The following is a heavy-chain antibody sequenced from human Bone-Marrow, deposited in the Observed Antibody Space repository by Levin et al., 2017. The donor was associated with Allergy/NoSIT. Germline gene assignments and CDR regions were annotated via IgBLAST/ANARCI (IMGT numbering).Heavy chain of an antibody. D-gene: IGHD2-15*01. J-gene: IGHJ3*01. CDR1: GYTFTNYW. CDR3: ARLYVVGATPSDL. V-gene: IGHV5-10-1*01. Sequence: GGSLRLSCQASGYTFTNYWINWVRQLPGKGLEWLGRIDPSDSYTNYNSSFQGHVTISTDKSLSTAYLQWRSLKATDTAMYFCARLYVVGATPSDLWGQGTMVTVSS. CDR2: IDPSDSYT.